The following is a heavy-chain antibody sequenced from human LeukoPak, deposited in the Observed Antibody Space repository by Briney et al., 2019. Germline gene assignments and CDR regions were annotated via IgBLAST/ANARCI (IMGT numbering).Heavy chain of an antibody. CDR3: ARAGYSITSHYYFMDV. Sequence: GASVKVSCKASGYTFTGYYIHWVRQAPGQGLEWMGWINPNRGATNYAQKFQGRVTMTRDTSISTAYTELERLTSDDIAVYYCARAGYSITSHYYFMDVWGKGTTVTVSS. D-gene: IGHD6-13*01. V-gene: IGHV1-2*02. J-gene: IGHJ6*03. CDR2: INPNRGAT. CDR1: GYTFTGYY.